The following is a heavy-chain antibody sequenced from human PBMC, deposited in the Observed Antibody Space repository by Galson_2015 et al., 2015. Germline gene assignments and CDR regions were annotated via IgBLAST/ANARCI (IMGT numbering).Heavy chain of an antibody. Sequence: QSGAEVKKPGESLKISCKGSGYSLTGYWIGWVRQMPGKGLEWMGIIYPGDSDTRYSPSFQGQVTISADKSISTAYLQWSSLKASDTAMYYCARQVKGPTYYYYGMDVWGQGTTVTVSS. CDR2: IYPGDSDT. J-gene: IGHJ6*02. CDR3: ARQVKGPTYYYYGMDV. CDR1: GYSLTGYW. D-gene: IGHD2-21*01. V-gene: IGHV5-51*01.